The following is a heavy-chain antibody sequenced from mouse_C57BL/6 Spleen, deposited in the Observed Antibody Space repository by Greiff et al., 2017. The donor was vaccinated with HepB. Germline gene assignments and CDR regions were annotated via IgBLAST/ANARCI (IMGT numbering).Heavy chain of an antibody. D-gene: IGHD3-3*01. V-gene: IGHV5-4*01. CDR1: GFTFSSYA. J-gene: IGHJ2*01. CDR3: ARDRGTGPFDY. CDR2: ISDGGSYT. Sequence: EVQLVESGGGLVKPGGSLKLSCAASGFTFSSYAMSWVRQTPEKRLEWVATISDGGSYTYYPDNVKGRFTISRDNAKNNLYLQMSHLKSEDTAMYYCARDRGTGPFDYWGQGTTLTVSS.